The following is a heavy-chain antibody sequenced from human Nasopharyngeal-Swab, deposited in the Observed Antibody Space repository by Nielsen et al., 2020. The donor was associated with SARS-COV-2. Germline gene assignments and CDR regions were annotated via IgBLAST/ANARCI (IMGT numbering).Heavy chain of an antibody. Sequence: ASVKVSCKASGYTFTGYYMHWVRQAPGQGLEWMGWINPNSGGTNYAQKFQGWVTMTRDTSISTAYMELSRLRSDDTAVYYCARGPYYDFWSGYSSYYYMDVWGKGTTVTAP. J-gene: IGHJ6*03. CDR2: INPNSGGT. CDR3: ARGPYYDFWSGYSSYYYMDV. D-gene: IGHD3-3*01. CDR1: GYTFTGYY. V-gene: IGHV1-2*04.